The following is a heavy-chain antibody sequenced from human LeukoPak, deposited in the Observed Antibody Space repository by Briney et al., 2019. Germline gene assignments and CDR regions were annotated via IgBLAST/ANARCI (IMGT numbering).Heavy chain of an antibody. V-gene: IGHV1-69*13. CDR2: IIPTFGTA. J-gene: IGHJ4*02. CDR3: ARREDYYDSSGYWQYFDY. D-gene: IGHD3-22*01. Sequence: GASVKVSCKASGGTFSKYTISWVRQAPGQGLEWMGGIIPTFGTANYAQKFQGRVTITADESTSTAYMELSSLRSEDTAVYYCARREDYYDSSGYWQYFDYWGQGTLVTVSS. CDR1: GGTFSKYT.